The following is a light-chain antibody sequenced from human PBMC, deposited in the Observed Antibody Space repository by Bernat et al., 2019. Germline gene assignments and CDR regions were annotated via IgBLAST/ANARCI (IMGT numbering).Light chain of an antibody. V-gene: IGKV1-9*01. CDR2: GAS. Sequence: DIQLTQSPSFLSASVGDRVTITCRASQVIGTYLAWYHQKPGKAPQLLIYGASTLQSGVPSRFSGSGSGTEFTLTISSLQPEDSATYYCQHLDNFPIPFGQGTRLEIK. CDR1: QVIGTY. J-gene: IGKJ5*01. CDR3: QHLDNFPIP.